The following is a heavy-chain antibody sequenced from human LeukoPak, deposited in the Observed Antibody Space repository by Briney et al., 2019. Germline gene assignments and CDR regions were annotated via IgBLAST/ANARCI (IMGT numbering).Heavy chain of an antibody. J-gene: IGHJ4*02. V-gene: IGHV4-39*01. CDR1: GGSLSSSSYY. D-gene: IGHD2-21*02. CDR2: IYYSGST. CDR3: ARGSGVVTVIDY. Sequence: SETLSLTCTVSGGSLSSSSYYWGWIRQPPGKGLEWIGSIYYSGSTYYNPSLKSRVTISVDTSKNQFSLKLSSVTAADTAVYYCARGSGVVTVIDYWGQGTLVTVSS.